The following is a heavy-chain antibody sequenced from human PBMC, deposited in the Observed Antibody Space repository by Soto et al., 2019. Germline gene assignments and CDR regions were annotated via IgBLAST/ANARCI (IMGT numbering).Heavy chain of an antibody. J-gene: IGHJ1*01. D-gene: IGHD3-10*01. CDR1: GGSFSGYY. V-gene: IGHV4-34*01. CDR3: ARGRVSGSYYKVQEYFQH. CDR2: INHSGST. Sequence: QVQLQQWGAGLLKPSETLSLTCAVYGGSFSGYYWSWIRQPPGKGLEWIGEINHSGSTNYNPSLKSRVTISVDTSKNQFSLKLSSVTAADTAVYYCARGRVSGSYYKVQEYFQHWGQGTLVTVSS.